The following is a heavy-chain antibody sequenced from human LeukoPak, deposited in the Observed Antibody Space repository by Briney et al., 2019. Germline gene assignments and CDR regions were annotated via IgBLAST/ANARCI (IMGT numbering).Heavy chain of an antibody. J-gene: IGHJ4*02. CDR2: ISYDGSDK. D-gene: IGHD5-12*01. CDR3: ARARPSMWIDY. V-gene: IGHV3-30*03. Sequence: GGSLRLSCAASGFTLSNAWMNWVRQAPGKGLERVAVISYDGSDKFYADSVKGRFTISRDSSKNTLYLQMNSLRPEDTAVYYCARARPSMWIDYWGQGTLVTVSS. CDR1: GFTLSNAW.